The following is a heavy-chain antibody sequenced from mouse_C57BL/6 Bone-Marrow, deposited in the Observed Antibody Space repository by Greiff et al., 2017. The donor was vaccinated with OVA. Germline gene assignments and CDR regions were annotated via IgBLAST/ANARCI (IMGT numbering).Heavy chain of an antibody. CDR2: IRLKSDNYAT. CDR1: GFTFSNYW. V-gene: IGHV6-3*01. J-gene: IGHJ4*01. CDR3: TFITTVVPFYAMDY. D-gene: IGHD1-1*01. Sequence: EVQRVESGGGLVQPGGSMKLSCVASGFTFSNYWMNWVRQSPEKGLEWVAQIRLKSDNYATHYAESVKGRFTISRDDSKSSVYLQMNNLRAEDTGIYYCTFITTVVPFYAMDYWGQGTSVTVSS.